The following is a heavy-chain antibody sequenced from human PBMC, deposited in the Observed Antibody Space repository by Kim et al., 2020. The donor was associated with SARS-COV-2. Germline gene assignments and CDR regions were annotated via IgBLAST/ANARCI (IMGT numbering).Heavy chain of an antibody. CDR1: GFTFSSYA. D-gene: IGHD1-20*01. CDR3: ARASGIKKNWFDP. J-gene: IGHJ5*02. CDR2: ISYDGSNK. Sequence: GGSLRLSCAASGFTFSSYAMHWVRQAPGKGLEWVAVISYDGSNKYYADSVKGRFTISRDNSKNTLYLQMNSLRAEDTAVYYCARASGIKKNWFDPWGQGTLVTVSS. V-gene: IGHV3-30-3*01.